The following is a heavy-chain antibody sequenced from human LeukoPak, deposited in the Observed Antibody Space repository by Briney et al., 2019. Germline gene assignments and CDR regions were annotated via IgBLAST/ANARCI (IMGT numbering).Heavy chain of an antibody. D-gene: IGHD6-13*01. CDR3: AREGIAAAGTGAYNWFDP. V-gene: IGHV4-34*01. CDR2: INHSGST. J-gene: IGHJ5*02. Sequence: IXQPPGXGLEWIGEINHSGSTNYNPSLKSRVTISVDSSKDQFSLKLSSVTAADTAVYYCAREGIAAAGTGAYNWFDPWGQGTLVTVSS.